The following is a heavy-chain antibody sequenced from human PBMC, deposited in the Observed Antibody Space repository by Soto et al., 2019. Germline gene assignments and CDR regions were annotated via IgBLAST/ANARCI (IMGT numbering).Heavy chain of an antibody. CDR3: ASRKSVYYYDSSGYFDY. CDR2: IIPIFGTA. J-gene: IGHJ4*02. Sequence: ASVKVSCKASGGTFSSYAISWVRQAPGQGLEWMGGIIPIFGTANYAQKFQGRVTITADESTSTAYMELSSLRSEDTAVYYCASRKSVYYYDSSGYFDYWGQGTLVTVSS. D-gene: IGHD3-22*01. CDR1: GGTFSSYA. V-gene: IGHV1-69*13.